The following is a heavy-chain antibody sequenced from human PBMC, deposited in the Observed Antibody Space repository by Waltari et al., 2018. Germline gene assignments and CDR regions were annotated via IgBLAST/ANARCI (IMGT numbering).Heavy chain of an antibody. D-gene: IGHD1-26*01. J-gene: IGHJ4*02. CDR3: TTDRDGGYSGSYYGYFDY. V-gene: IGHV3-15*01. CDR2: IKSKTDGRTT. Sequence: WVGRIKSKTDGRTTDYAAPVKGRFTSSRDDSKNTLYLQMNSLKTEDTAVYYCTTDRDGGYSGSYYGYFDYWGQGTLVTVSS.